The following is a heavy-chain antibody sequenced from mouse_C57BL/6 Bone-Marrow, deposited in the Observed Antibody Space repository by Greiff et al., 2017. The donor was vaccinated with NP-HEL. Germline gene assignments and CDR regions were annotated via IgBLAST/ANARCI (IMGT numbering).Heavy chain of an antibody. CDR2: INPSNGGT. CDR3: ARGRYGYDGPWFAY. Sequence: QVQLQQPGTELVKPGASVKLSCKASCYTFTSYWMHWVKQRPGQGLEWIGNINPSNGGTNYNEKFKSKATLTVDKSSSTAHMQLSSLTSKDSAVYYCARGRYGYDGPWFAYWGQGTLVTVSA. J-gene: IGHJ3*01. V-gene: IGHV1-53*01. CDR1: CYTFTSYW. D-gene: IGHD2-2*01.